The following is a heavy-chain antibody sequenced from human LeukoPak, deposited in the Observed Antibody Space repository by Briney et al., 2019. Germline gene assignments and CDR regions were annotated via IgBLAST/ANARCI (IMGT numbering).Heavy chain of an antibody. Sequence: SETLSLTCTVSGGSISSSSYYWGWIRQPPGKGLEWIGSIYYSGSTYYNPSLKSRVTISVDTSKNQFSLKLSSVTAADTAVYYCATGSYGPFDYRGQGTLVTVSS. V-gene: IGHV4-39*07. J-gene: IGHJ4*02. D-gene: IGHD6-19*01. CDR1: GGSISSSSYY. CDR2: IYYSGST. CDR3: ATGSYGPFDY.